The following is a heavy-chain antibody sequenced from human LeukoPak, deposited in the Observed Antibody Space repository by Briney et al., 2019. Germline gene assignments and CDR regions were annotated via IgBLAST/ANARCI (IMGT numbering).Heavy chain of an antibody. CDR3: ARGVRYSSSSGRGNYYYYMDV. V-gene: IGHV1-69*04. CDR2: IIPILGIA. CDR1: GGTFSSYA. J-gene: IGHJ6*03. D-gene: IGHD6-6*01. Sequence: ASVKVSCKASGGTFSSYAISWVRQAPGQGLEWMGRIIPILGIANYAQKFQGRVTITADKSTSTAYMELSSLRSEDTAVYYCARGVRYSSSSGRGNYYYYMDVWGKGTTVTVSS.